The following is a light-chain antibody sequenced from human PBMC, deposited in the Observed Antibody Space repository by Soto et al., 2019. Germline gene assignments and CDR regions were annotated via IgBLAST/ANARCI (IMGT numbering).Light chain of an antibody. CDR2: RND. J-gene: IGLJ1*01. V-gene: IGLV1-47*01. Sequence: QSVLTQPPSASATPGQRVTISCSGSSSNIGTNYVYWYQHLPGTAPKLLIYRNDQRPSGVPDRFSGSMSGTAASLAIGGLRSEDEADYYCATWDDSLNGFYVFGTGTKLTVL. CDR3: ATWDDSLNGFYV. CDR1: SSNIGTNY.